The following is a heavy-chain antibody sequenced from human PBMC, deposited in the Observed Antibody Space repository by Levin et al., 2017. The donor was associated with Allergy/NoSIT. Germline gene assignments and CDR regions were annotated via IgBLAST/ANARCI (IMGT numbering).Heavy chain of an antibody. Sequence: SETLSLTCTVSGDSVSSDIYYWSWIRQPPGKGLEWIGYIYYSRSTNFNPSLNSRVTMSVDTSKNQFSLKVRAVTAADTAVYYCARDRATARYFDYWGQGTLVTVSS. CDR1: GDSVSSDIYY. CDR3: ARDRATARYFDY. V-gene: IGHV4-61*01. J-gene: IGHJ4*02. CDR2: IYYSRST. D-gene: IGHD6-6*01.